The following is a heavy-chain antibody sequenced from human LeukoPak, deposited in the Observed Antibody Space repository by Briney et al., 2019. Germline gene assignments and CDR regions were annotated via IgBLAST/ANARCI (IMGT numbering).Heavy chain of an antibody. CDR2: IIPIFGTA. CDR1: GGTSSSYA. D-gene: IGHD2-21*02. J-gene: IGHJ6*03. V-gene: IGHV1-69*05. Sequence: SVKVSCKASGGTSSSYAISWVRQAPGQGLEWMGGIIPIFGTANYAQKFQGRVTITTDESTSPAYMELSSLRSEDTAVYYCARSGAVVVTAKSYYYYYYMDVWGKGTTVTVSS. CDR3: ARSGAVVVTAKSYYYYYYMDV.